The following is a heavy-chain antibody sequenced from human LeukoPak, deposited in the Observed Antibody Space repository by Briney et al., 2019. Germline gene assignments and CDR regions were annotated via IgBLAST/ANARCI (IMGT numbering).Heavy chain of an antibody. CDR2: INPSGGST. V-gene: IGHV1-46*01. D-gene: IGHD2-2*02. CDR3: ARGTRYCSSTSCYTLHLLRYYYYGMDV. CDR1: GYTFTSYY. Sequence: ASVKVSCKASGYTFTSYYMHWVRQAPGQGLEWMGIINPSGGSTGYAQKFQGRVTMTRNTSISTAYMELSSLRSEDTAVYYCARGTRYCSSTSCYTLHLLRYYYYGMDVWGQGTTVTVSS. J-gene: IGHJ6*02.